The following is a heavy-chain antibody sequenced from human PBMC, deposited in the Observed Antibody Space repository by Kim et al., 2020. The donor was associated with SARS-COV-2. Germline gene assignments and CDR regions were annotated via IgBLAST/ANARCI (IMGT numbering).Heavy chain of an antibody. J-gene: IGHJ4*02. D-gene: IGHD5-18*01. Sequence: SETLSLTCAVYGGSFSGYYWSWIRQPPGKGLEWIGEINHSGSTNYNPSLKSRVTISVDTSKNQFSLKLSSVTAADRAVYSCARALDTAMVSYFAYWGQGT. CDR2: INHSGST. CDR1: GGSFSGYY. V-gene: IGHV4-34*01. CDR3: ARALDTAMVSYFAY.